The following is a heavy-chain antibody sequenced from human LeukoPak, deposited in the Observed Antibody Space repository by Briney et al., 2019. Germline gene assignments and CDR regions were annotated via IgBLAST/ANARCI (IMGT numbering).Heavy chain of an antibody. CDR2: IYYSGST. CDR3: ARHRAAAGNFDY. V-gene: IGHV4-31*03. Sequence: SQTLSLTCTVSGGSISSGGYYWSWIRQHPGKGLEWIGYIYYSGSTYDNPSLKSRVTISVDTSKNQFSLKLSSVTAADTAVYYCARHRAAAGNFDYWGQGTLVTVSS. J-gene: IGHJ4*02. CDR1: GGSISSGGYY. D-gene: IGHD6-13*01.